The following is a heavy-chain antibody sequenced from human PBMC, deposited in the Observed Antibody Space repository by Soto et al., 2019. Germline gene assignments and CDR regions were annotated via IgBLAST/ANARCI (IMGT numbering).Heavy chain of an antibody. CDR1: GYTFTSYA. J-gene: IGHJ4*02. CDR2: INAGNGNT. D-gene: IGHD6-19*01. Sequence: ASVKVSCKASGYTFTSYAMHWVRQAPGQRLEWMGWINAGNGNTKYSQKFQGRVTITRDTSASTAYMELSSLRSEDTAVYYCARVAWSSGWYLPHYWGQGTLVTVSS. V-gene: IGHV1-3*01. CDR3: ARVAWSSGWYLPHY.